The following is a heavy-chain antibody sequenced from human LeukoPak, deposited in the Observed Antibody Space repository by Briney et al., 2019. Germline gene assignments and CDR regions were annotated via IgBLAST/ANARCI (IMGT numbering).Heavy chain of an antibody. D-gene: IGHD3-10*01. Sequence: PGGSLRLSCAASGFTFSSYEMNWVRQAPGKGLERVSYISSSGSTIYYADSVKGRFTISRDNAKNSLYLQMNSLRAEDTAVYYCARGYYYGSGSYLWGQGTLVTVSS. CDR1: GFTFSSYE. CDR2: ISSSGSTI. CDR3: ARGYYYGSGSYL. J-gene: IGHJ4*02. V-gene: IGHV3-48*03.